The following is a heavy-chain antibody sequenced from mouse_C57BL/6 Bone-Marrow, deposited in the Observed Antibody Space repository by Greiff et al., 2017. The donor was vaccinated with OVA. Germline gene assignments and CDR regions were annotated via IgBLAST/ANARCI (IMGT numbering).Heavy chain of an antibody. V-gene: IGHV1-81*01. CDR3: ASPPSITTVVADFDY. Sequence: QVQLKQSGAELARPGASVKLSCKASGYTFTSYGISWVKQRTGQGLEWIGEIYPRSGNTYYNEKFKGKATLTADKSSSTAYMELRSLTSEDSAVYFCASPPSITTVVADFDYWGQGTTLTVSS. CDR1: GYTFTSYG. CDR2: IYPRSGNT. J-gene: IGHJ2*01. D-gene: IGHD1-1*01.